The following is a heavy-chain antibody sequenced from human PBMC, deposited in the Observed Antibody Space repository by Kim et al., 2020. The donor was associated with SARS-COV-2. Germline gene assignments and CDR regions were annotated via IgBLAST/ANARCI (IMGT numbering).Heavy chain of an antibody. D-gene: IGHD3-16*01. CDR1: GFTFSSHW. CDR3: ARGRGWFDL. J-gene: IGHJ5*02. Sequence: GGSLRLSCAASGFTFSSHWMTWVRQAPGKGLEWVANMKEDGSEREYVDFVKGRFTISRDNAKNSLYLQMNRLRAEDTAVYYCARGRGWFDLWGRGTLVT. CDR2: MKEDGSER. V-gene: IGHV3-7*04.